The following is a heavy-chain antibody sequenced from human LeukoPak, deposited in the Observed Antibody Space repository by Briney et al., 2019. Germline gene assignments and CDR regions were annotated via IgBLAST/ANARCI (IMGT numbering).Heavy chain of an antibody. CDR3: ARQGEYTTSLGRKQFDY. D-gene: IGHD3-16*01. CDR2: IYYGGST. CDR1: GGSISSSDYY. Sequence: SETLSLTCTVSGGSISSSDYYWGWIRQPPGKGLEWIGSIYYGGSTYYNPSLKSRVTISVDTSMNQFSLKLSFVTTADTAVYYCARQGEYTTSLGRKQFDYWGQGTLVTVSS. J-gene: IGHJ4*02. V-gene: IGHV4-39*01.